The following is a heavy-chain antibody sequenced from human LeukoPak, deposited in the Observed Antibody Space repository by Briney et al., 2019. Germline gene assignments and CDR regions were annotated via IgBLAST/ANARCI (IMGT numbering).Heavy chain of an antibody. D-gene: IGHD2-2*01. CDR2: INPNRGGK. J-gene: IGHJ5*02. CDR3: ARNRLVSAAIHPNNWFDP. CDR1: GFTFTGYY. V-gene: IGHV1-2*07. Sequence: ASVKVSCKASGFTFTGYYMHWVRQAPGQGLAWMGWINPNRGGKNYAHKFQGRVTMTRDTSISTAYMELSRLRSDDTAVYYCARNRLVSAAIHPNNWFDPWGQGTLVTVSS.